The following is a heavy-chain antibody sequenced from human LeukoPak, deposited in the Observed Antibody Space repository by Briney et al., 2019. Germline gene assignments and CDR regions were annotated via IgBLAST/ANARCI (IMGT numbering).Heavy chain of an antibody. CDR2: IYYSGST. CDR3: ARDRATMVRGVDYYYYMDV. D-gene: IGHD3-10*01. V-gene: IGHV4-39*07. J-gene: IGHJ6*03. CDR1: GGSISSSSYY. Sequence: SETLSLTCTVSGGSISSSSYYWGWIRQPPGKGLEWIGSIYYSGSTYYNPSLKSRVTISVDTSKNQFSLKLSSVTAADTAVYYCARDRATMVRGVDYYYYMDVWGKGTTVTVSS.